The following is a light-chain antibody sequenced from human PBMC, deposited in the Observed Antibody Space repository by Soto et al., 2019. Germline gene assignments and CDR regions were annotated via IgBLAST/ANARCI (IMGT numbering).Light chain of an antibody. CDR3: HQYGSSPWT. CDR1: QSVTSSY. Sequence: EIVLTQSPGTLSLSPGERATLSCRASQSVTSSYLAWYQQKPSQAPRLLIYGASSRATGLPDRFSGSGSGTNFTLTISRLEPEDFAVYYCHQYGSSPWTFGQGTKVEIK. CDR2: GAS. V-gene: IGKV3-20*01. J-gene: IGKJ1*01.